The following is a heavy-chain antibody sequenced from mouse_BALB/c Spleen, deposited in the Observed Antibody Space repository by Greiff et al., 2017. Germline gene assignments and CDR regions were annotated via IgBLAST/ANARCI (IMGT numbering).Heavy chain of an antibody. CDR1: GFTFSSYA. J-gene: IGHJ1*01. CDR3: ARDYGSRKYFDV. V-gene: IGHV5-6-5*01. Sequence: DVMLVESGGGLVKPGGSLKLSCAASGFTFSSYAMSWVRQTPEKRLEWVASISSGGSTYYPDSVKGRFTISRDNARNILYLQMSSLRSEDTAMYYCARDYGSRKYFDVWGAGTTVTVSS. D-gene: IGHD1-1*01. CDR2: ISSGGST.